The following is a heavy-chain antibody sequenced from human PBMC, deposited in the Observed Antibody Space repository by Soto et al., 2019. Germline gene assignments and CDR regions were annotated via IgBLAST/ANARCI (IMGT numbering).Heavy chain of an antibody. Sequence: QVQLQESGPGLVTPAQTLSLTCTVSGGSISSGDYYWSWIRQHPGKCLEWIGYIYYSGSTYYNPSLKCRVTISVDKSKHQFSLKLSSVTAADTAVYYCARWPQLKPRFAYWCQGTLGTVSS. CDR2: IYYSGST. CDR3: ARWPQLKPRFAY. V-gene: IGHV4-31*03. J-gene: IGHJ4*02. D-gene: IGHD1-1*01. CDR1: GGSISSGDYY.